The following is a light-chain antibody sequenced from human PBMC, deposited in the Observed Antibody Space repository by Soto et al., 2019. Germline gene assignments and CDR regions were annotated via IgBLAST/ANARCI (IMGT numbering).Light chain of an antibody. Sequence: EIVLTQSPGTLSSSPGERATLSCRASHIVTSNYLAWYQQKPGQAPRLLIFGASIRATGLPGRFSGGGSGADFTLTISRLEPEDFAVYHCQQYGSSPGTFGQGTKVEIK. V-gene: IGKV3-20*01. J-gene: IGKJ1*01. CDR1: HIVTSNY. CDR3: QQYGSSPGT. CDR2: GAS.